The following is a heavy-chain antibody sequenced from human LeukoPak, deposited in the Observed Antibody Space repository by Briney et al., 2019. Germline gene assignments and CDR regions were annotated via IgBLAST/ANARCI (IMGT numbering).Heavy chain of an antibody. CDR2: ISSGSSTI. CDR1: GFTFSSYS. J-gene: IGHJ6*02. D-gene: IGHD1-26*01. Sequence: PGGSLRLSCAASGFTFSSYSMNWVRQAPGKGLEWVSYISSGSSTIYYADSVKGRFTISRDNAKNSLYLQMNSLRAEDTAVYYCASTIVDVWGQGTTVTVSS. V-gene: IGHV3-48*04. CDR3: ASTIVDV.